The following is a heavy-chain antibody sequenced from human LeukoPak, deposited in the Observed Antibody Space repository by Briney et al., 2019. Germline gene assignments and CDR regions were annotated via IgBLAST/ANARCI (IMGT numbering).Heavy chain of an antibody. V-gene: IGHV4-39*07. D-gene: IGHD3-22*01. Sequence: SETLSLTCTVSGGSISSSSYYWGWIRQPPGKGLEWIGSIYYSGSTYYNPSLKSRVTISVDTSKNQFSLKLSSVTAADTAVYYCARSFESGYYYYWGQGTLVTVSS. CDR1: GGSISSSSYY. CDR2: IYYSGST. CDR3: ARSFESGYYYY. J-gene: IGHJ4*02.